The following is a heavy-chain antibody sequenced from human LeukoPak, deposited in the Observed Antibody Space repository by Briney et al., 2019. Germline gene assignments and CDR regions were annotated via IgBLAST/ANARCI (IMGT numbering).Heavy chain of an antibody. V-gene: IGHV1-46*01. Sequence: ASVKVSCKASGYTFTSYYMHWVRQAPGQGLEWMGIINPSGGSTSYAQKCEGRVSMTRDTSTSTVYMELSSLRSEDTAVYYCATLSHCGGDCYSDNYLDYWGQGTLVTVSS. J-gene: IGHJ4*02. CDR2: INPSGGST. D-gene: IGHD2-21*02. CDR3: ATLSHCGGDCYSDNYLDY. CDR1: GYTFTSYY.